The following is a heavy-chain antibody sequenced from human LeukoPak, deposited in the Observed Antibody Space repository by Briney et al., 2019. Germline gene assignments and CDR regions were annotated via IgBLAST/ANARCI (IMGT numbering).Heavy chain of an antibody. CDR3: TRGTVLRYFDWLSNHDAFDI. D-gene: IGHD3-9*01. Sequence: ASVKVSCKASGYTFTSYAMNWVRQAPGQGLEWMGWINTNTGNPTYAQGFTGRFVFSLDTSVSTAYLQISSLKAEDTAVYYCTRGTVLRYFDWLSNHDAFDIWGQGTMVTVSS. CDR1: GYTFTSYA. V-gene: IGHV7-4-1*02. J-gene: IGHJ3*02. CDR2: INTNTGNP.